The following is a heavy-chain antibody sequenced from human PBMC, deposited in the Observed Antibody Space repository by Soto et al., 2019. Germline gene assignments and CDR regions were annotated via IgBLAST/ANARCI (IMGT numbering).Heavy chain of an antibody. CDR3: ARDGGLQSWHY. V-gene: IGHV1-46*01. CDR2: INPSGGST. D-gene: IGHD5-12*01. J-gene: IGHJ4*02. CDR1: GYTFTSYY. Sequence: ASVKVSCKASGYTFTSYYMHGVRQAPGQGLEWMGIINPSGGSTSYAQKFQGRVTMTRDTSTSTVYMELSSLRSEDTAVYCCARDGGLQSWHYWGQGTLVAVCS.